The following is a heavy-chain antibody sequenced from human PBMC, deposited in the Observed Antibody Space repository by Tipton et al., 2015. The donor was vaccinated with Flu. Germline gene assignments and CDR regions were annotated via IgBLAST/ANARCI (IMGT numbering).Heavy chain of an antibody. Sequence: SGFTFSSYWMSWVRQAPGKGLEWVANIKQDGSEKYYVDSVKGRFTISRDNAKNSLYLQMNSLRAEDTAVYYCARVIVGGELVVVVAATPGGVFDYWGQGTLVTVSS. J-gene: IGHJ4*02. V-gene: IGHV3-7*01. CDR2: IKQDGSEK. CDR3: ARVIVGGELVVVVAATPGGVFDY. CDR1: GFTFSSYW. D-gene: IGHD2-15*01.